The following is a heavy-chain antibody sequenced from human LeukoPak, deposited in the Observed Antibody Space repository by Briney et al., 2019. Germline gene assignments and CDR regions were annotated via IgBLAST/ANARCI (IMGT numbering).Heavy chain of an antibody. CDR3: AKSDWFDP. CDR1: GFTLKNYW. CDR2: SKYDGSTA. J-gene: IGHJ5*02. V-gene: IGHV3-74*03. Sequence: GGSPRLSCETSGFTLKNYWMSWLRRAPGKGLEWVSRSKYDGSTAMYAESVKGRFTISRDNARGTLYLQMNSLRVDDTAVYYCAKSDWFDPCGRGILVTVSS.